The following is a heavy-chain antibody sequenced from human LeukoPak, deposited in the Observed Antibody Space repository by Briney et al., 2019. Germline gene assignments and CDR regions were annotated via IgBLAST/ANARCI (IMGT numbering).Heavy chain of an antibody. CDR3: ARLSRSGSYYEYNWFDP. V-gene: IGHV4-4*07. Sequence: SETLSLTCTVSGGSISSYYWSWIRQPAGKGLEWIGRIYTSGSTNYNPSLKSRVTISVDTSKNQFSLKLSSVTAADTDVYYCARLSRSGSYYEYNWFDPWGQGTLVTVSS. J-gene: IGHJ5*02. CDR2: IYTSGST. CDR1: GGSISSYY. D-gene: IGHD1-26*01.